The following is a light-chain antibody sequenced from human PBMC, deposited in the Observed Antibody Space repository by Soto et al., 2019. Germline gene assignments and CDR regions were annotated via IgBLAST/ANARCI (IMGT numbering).Light chain of an antibody. CDR2: STF. J-gene: IGKJ1*01. CDR3: QLYGSSWT. Sequence: EIVLTQSPGTLSLSPGERATLSCRASQSDSSRFLAWYQQKPGQAPRLLIHSTFRRDTGIPDRISGSGSCTDFTLTISRLEPEDYAVYYCQLYGSSWTFVQGSKVESK. CDR1: QSDSSRF. V-gene: IGKV3-20*01.